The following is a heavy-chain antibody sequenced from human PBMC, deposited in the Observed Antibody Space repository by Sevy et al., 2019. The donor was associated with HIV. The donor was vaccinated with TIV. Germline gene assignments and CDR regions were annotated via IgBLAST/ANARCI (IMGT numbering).Heavy chain of an antibody. CDR3: AKDVPDQSWYDDFWSGSPCFDY. CDR1: GFRFGSQA. V-gene: IGHV3-23*01. CDR2: MSGRGDSR. Sequence: GGSLRLSCVGSGFRFGSQAMSWVRQAPGKGLEWLSGMSGRGDSRGYAHSVKGRFTISRDNSKNTVYLQMNSLTAEDTALYYCAKDVPDQSWYDDFWSGSPCFDYWGRGILVTVSS. J-gene: IGHJ4*01. D-gene: IGHD3-3*01.